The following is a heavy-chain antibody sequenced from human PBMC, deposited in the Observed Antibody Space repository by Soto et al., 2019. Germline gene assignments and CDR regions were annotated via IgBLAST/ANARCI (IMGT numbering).Heavy chain of an antibody. CDR2: LKRKTDGGTT. V-gene: IGHV3-15*07. J-gene: IGHJ4*02. Sequence: PGGSLRLSCAASGFTFNDAWMNWVRQAPGKGLEWVGRLKRKTDGGTTDYAAPVKGRFTISRDDSKNTLYLQMNSLTTEDTAVYYCTTMVLWGFYDRSGYYYLDYGAQGTPVTVPS. CDR1: GFTFNDAW. D-gene: IGHD3-22*01. CDR3: TTMVLWGFYDRSGYYYLDY.